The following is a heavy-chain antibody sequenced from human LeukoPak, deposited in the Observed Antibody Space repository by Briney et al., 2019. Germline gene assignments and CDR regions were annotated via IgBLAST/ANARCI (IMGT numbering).Heavy chain of an antibody. D-gene: IGHD5-12*01. CDR3: VRGGAGATASDVFDI. Sequence: GGSLRLSCAASGFTFSAYNMNWVRRTPGKGLEWVSSISSGSSHIFYEDSVKGRFTISRDNAKNSLFLQMNSLRVEDTAIYYCVRGGAGATASDVFDIWGQGTMVTVSS. J-gene: IGHJ3*02. V-gene: IGHV3-21*04. CDR1: GFTFSAYN. CDR2: ISSGSSHI.